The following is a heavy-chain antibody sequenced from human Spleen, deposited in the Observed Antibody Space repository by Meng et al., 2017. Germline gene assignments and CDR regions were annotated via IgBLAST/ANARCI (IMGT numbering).Heavy chain of an antibody. D-gene: IGHD6-19*01. Sequence: GGSLRLSCAASGFTFSTYAMHWVRQAPGKGLEWVAVTSYDGSNKHYADSVKGRFTVSRDNSKNTLYLQMNSLRAEDTALYYCARDKHFVGTTGWYDAFDIWGQGTMVTVSS. CDR3: ARDKHFVGTTGWYDAFDI. V-gene: IGHV3-30*04. CDR2: TSYDGSNK. J-gene: IGHJ3*02. CDR1: GFTFSTYA.